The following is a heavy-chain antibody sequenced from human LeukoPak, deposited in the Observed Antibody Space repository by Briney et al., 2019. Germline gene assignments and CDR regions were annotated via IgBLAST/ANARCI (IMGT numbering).Heavy chain of an antibody. Sequence: SETLSLTCTVSGGSISGHYWSWIRQPAGKGLEWIGRIYMTGSTNYNPSLKSRVTMSVDTSKNQFSLKMTSVTAADTAIYYCARLTKGRYFDYIFAFWGQGILVTVSS. J-gene: IGHJ4*02. V-gene: IGHV4-4*07. CDR1: GGSISGHY. CDR3: ARLTKGRYFDYIFAF. CDR2: IYMTGST. D-gene: IGHD3-9*01.